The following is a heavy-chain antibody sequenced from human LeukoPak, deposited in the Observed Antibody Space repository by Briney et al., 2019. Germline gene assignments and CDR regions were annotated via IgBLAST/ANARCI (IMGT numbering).Heavy chain of an antibody. Sequence: GGSLRLSCAASGFTFSGHTMSWVRQAPGKGLEWVSGISPGGDTTYYADSVRGRFTISRDNSKNALYMQVNSLRAEDTAVYYCARGPSGYHNTGGQGTLVTVSS. D-gene: IGHD5-12*01. CDR2: ISPGGDTT. CDR3: ARGPSGYHNT. CDR1: GFTFSGHT. V-gene: IGHV3-23*01. J-gene: IGHJ4*02.